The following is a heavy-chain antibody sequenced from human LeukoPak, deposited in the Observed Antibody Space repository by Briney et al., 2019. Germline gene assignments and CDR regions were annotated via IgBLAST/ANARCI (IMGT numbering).Heavy chain of an antibody. CDR2: ISSSSSYI. CDR3: AKLFWSGRNFDY. J-gene: IGHJ4*02. V-gene: IGHV3-21*01. D-gene: IGHD3-3*01. CDR1: GFTFSSYS. Sequence: GGSLRLSCAASGFTFSSYSMNWVRQAPGKGLEWVSSISSSSSYIYYADSVKGRFTITRDNAKNSLYLQMNSLRAEDTAVYYCAKLFWSGRNFDYWGQGTLVTVSS.